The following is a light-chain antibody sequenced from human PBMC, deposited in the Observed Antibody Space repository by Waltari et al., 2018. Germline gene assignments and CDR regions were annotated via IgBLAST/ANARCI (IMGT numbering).Light chain of an antibody. V-gene: IGLV2-14*03. CDR3: SSYTSSSTVV. J-gene: IGLJ2*01. CDR1: SSAGGGYNY. Sequence: QSALTQPASVSGSPGQSITISCTGTSSAGGGYNYVSWYQQNPDKAPKPMIYDVSNRPSGVSNRFSGSKSGNTASLTISGLQAEDEADYYCSSYTSSSTVVFGGGTKLTIL. CDR2: DVS.